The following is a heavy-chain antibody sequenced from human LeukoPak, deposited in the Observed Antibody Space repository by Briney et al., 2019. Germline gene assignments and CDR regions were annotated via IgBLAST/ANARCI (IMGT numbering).Heavy chain of an antibody. Sequence: GGSLRLSCAASGFTFSSYWMSWVRQAPGKGLEWVANIKQDGSEKYYVDSVRGRFTISRDNAKSSLYLQMNSLRAEDTAVYYCARDRGGYCRGTRCSSYYNGMDVWGQGTTVTVSS. CDR3: ARDRGGYCRGTRCSSYYNGMDV. V-gene: IGHV3-7*01. CDR2: IKQDGSEK. CDR1: GFTFSSYW. J-gene: IGHJ6*02. D-gene: IGHD2-2*01.